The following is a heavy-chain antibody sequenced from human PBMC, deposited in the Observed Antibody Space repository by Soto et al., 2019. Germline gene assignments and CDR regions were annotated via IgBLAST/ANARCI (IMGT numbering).Heavy chain of an antibody. Sequence: PSETLSLTCTVSGGSISSYYWSWIRQPPGKGLEWIGYIYYSGSTNYNPSLKSRVTISVDTSKNQFSLKLSSVTAADTAVYYCARARFGTPYYYYYYMDVWGKGTTVTVSS. CDR1: GGSISSYY. CDR2: IYYSGST. D-gene: IGHD3-10*01. CDR3: ARARFGTPYYYYYYMDV. J-gene: IGHJ6*03. V-gene: IGHV4-59*01.